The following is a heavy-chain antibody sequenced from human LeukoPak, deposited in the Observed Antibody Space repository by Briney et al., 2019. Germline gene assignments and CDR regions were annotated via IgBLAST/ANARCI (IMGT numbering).Heavy chain of an antibody. CDR2: ISGSGGST. D-gene: IGHD2-15*01. J-gene: IGHJ4*02. CDR3: ANHLEYCSTGSCSYFDY. V-gene: IGHV3-23*01. Sequence: GGSLRLSCAASGFTFSSYAMSWVRQAPGKGLEWVSAISGSGGSTYYADSVKGRFTIFRDNSKNTLYLQMNSLRAEDTAVYYCANHLEYCSTGSCSYFDYWGQGTLVTVSS. CDR1: GFTFSSYA.